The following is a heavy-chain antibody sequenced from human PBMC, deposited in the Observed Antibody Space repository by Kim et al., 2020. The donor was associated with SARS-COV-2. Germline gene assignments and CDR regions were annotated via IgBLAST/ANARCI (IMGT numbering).Heavy chain of an antibody. Sequence: SETLSLTCAVYGGSFSGYYWSWIRQPPGKGLEWIGEINHSGSTNYNPSLKSRVTISVDTSKNQFSLKLSSVTAADTAVYYCARDRYSSGWYERWAHFFDYWGQGTLVTVSS. D-gene: IGHD6-19*01. CDR1: GGSFSGYY. CDR3: ARDRYSSGWYERWAHFFDY. J-gene: IGHJ4*02. CDR2: INHSGST. V-gene: IGHV4-34*01.